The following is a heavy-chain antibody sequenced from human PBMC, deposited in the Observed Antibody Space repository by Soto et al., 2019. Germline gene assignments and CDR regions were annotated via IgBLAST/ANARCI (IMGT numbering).Heavy chain of an antibody. J-gene: IGHJ4*02. V-gene: IGHV3-30-3*01. CDR3: ARDSTIFGVVVPTDY. D-gene: IGHD3-3*01. Sequence: QAQLVESGGGVVQPGRSLRLSCAASGFTFSTYAVHWVRQAPGKGLEWVAAISYDGANKYYADSVKGRFTISRDNSKNTLFLQMNSLRPEDTAMYYCARDSTIFGVVVPTDYWGQGTLVTVSS. CDR2: ISYDGANK. CDR1: GFTFSTYA.